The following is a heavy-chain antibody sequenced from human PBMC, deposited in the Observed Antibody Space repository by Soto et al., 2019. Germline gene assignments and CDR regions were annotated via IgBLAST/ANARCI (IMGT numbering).Heavy chain of an antibody. CDR1: GFTFSSLG. CDR3: AKEIGDSNDYPLDY. V-gene: IGHV3-30*18. CDR2: ISYDGSSK. Sequence: QVQLVESGGAVVQPGRSLRLSCAASGFTFSSLGMHWVRQAPGKGLEWVAIISYDGSSKYYADSVKGRFTISRDNSKNTLDLQLNSLRTEDTAVYYCAKEIGDSNDYPLDYWGQGTLVTVSS. D-gene: IGHD4-4*01. J-gene: IGHJ4*02.